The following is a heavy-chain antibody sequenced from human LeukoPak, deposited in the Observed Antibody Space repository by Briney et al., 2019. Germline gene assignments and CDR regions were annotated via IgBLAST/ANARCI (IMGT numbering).Heavy chain of an antibody. CDR2: INSDGSGT. CDR1: GFIFSSYW. V-gene: IGHV3-74*01. J-gene: IGHJ2*01. CDR3: ARRFSRDGYNYPNSKEDWYFDL. Sequence: GGSLRLSCAASGFIFSSYWMHWVRQAPGKGLVWVSRINSDGSGTSYAESVKGRFTISRDNAKNTLYLQMNSLRAEDTAVYYCARRFSRDGYNYPNSKEDWYFDLWGRGTLVTVSS. D-gene: IGHD5-24*01.